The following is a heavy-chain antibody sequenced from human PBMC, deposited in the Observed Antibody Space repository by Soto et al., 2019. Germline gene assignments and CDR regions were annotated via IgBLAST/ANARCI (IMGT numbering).Heavy chain of an antibody. Sequence: EVQLVESGGKLVQPGGSLRLSCAASGFTFSSYEMNWVRQAPGKGLEWVSYISSSGNTIYYADSVKGRFTISRDNAKNSLYLQMNSLRDEDTAVYYCARTLPILRFLRAVGYYFDYWGQGTLVTVSS. CDR1: GFTFSSYE. V-gene: IGHV3-48*03. J-gene: IGHJ4*02. CDR2: ISSSGNTI. CDR3: ARTLPILRFLRAVGYYFDY. D-gene: IGHD3-3*01.